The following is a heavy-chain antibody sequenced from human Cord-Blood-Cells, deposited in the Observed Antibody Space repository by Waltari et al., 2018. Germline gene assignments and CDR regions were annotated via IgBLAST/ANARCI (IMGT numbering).Heavy chain of an antibody. CDR3: ATAFPRYCSSTSCYFDY. CDR1: GYTLTELS. D-gene: IGHD2-2*01. J-gene: IGHJ4*02. Sequence: QVQLVQSGAAVKKPGASVKVSCTVSGYTLTELSMNWVRQSPGKGLEWMGGFDPEDGETIYAQKFQGRVTMTEDTSTDTAYMELSSLRSEDTAVYYCATAFPRYCSSTSCYFDYWGQGTLVTVSS. CDR2: FDPEDGET. V-gene: IGHV1-24*01.